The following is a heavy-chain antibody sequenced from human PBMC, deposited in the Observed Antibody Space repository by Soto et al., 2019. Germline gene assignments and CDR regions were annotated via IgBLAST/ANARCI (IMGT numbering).Heavy chain of an antibody. J-gene: IGHJ5*02. Sequence: EVQLVESGGGLVQPGRSLRLSCAASGFTFDDVGMHWVRQAPGKGLEWVSGISWNSGSIAYADSVKGRFTISSDNVKNSLYLQMNNLRTEATALYFCAKTATYYDSTGYFDTWGQGTLVTVSS. V-gene: IGHV3-9*01. CDR3: AKTATYYDSTGYFDT. CDR2: ISWNSGSI. D-gene: IGHD3-22*01. CDR1: GFTFDDVG.